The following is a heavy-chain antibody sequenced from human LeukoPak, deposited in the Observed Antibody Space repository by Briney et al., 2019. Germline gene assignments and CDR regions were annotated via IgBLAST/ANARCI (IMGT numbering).Heavy chain of an antibody. D-gene: IGHD3-10*01. V-gene: IGHV4-4*07. CDR1: GGSISSYY. CDR2: IYTSGST. Sequence: SETLSLTCTVSGGSISSYYWSWIRQPAGKGLEWIGRIYTSGSTNYNPSLKSRVTISVDTSKNQFSLKLSSVTAADTAVYYCARHREYYGSGIGTDYWGQGTLVTVSS. J-gene: IGHJ4*02. CDR3: ARHREYYGSGIGTDY.